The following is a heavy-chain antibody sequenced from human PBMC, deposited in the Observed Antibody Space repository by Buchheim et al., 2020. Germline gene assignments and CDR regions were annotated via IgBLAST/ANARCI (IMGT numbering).Heavy chain of an antibody. CDR1: GFTFSSYW. CDR3: ARSVSNYIPNGMDV. D-gene: IGHD4-11*01. V-gene: IGHV3-7*01. Sequence: EVQLVESGGGLVQPGGSLRLSCAASGFTFSSYWMSWVRQAPGKGLEWVANIKQDGSEKYYVDSVKGRFTISRDNAKNTLYLQMNSLRVEDTAVYYCARSVSNYIPNGMDVWGQGTT. J-gene: IGHJ6*02. CDR2: IKQDGSEK.